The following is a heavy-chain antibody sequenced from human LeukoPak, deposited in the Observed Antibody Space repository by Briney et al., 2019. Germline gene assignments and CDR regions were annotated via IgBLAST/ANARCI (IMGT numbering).Heavy chain of an antibody. D-gene: IGHD1-26*01. CDR3: AHRQGGGSYFDNRFDY. CDR2: IYWDDDK. J-gene: IGHJ4*02. V-gene: IGHV2-5*08. CDR1: GGSISSYYW. Sequence: TLSLTCTFSGGSISSYYWSWIRQPPGKALEWLALIYWDDDKRYSPSLKSRLTITKDTSKNQVVLTMTNMDPVDTATYCCAHRQGGGSYFDNRFDYWGQGTLVTVSS.